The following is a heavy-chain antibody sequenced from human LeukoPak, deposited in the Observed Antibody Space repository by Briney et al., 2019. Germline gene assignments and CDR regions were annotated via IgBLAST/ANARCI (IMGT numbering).Heavy chain of an antibody. J-gene: IGHJ4*02. CDR2: IYYSGST. V-gene: IGHV4-59*01. CDR1: RGSINSDY. CDR3: ERVERYKYGCFDY. Sequence: SETLSLTCTVSRGSINSDYWSWIRQPPGKGLEWIGYIYYSGSTNYNPSLTSRVTISVDTSENQFSLKLRSVTAADTAVYYCERVERYKYGCFDYWGPGTLVTVSS. D-gene: IGHD5-18*01.